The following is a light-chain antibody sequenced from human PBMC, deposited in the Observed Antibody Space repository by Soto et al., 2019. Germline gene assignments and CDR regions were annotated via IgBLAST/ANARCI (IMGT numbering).Light chain of an antibody. CDR3: QSYDSSLSGSEV. CDR2: GNS. Sequence: QSVLTQPPSVSGAPGQRVTISCTGSSSNIGAGHDVHWYQQLPGTAPKLLIYGNSNRPSGVPDRFSGSKSGTSASLAITGFQAEDEADYYCQSYDSSLSGSEVFGTGTKVTVL. CDR1: SSNIGAGHD. J-gene: IGLJ1*01. V-gene: IGLV1-40*01.